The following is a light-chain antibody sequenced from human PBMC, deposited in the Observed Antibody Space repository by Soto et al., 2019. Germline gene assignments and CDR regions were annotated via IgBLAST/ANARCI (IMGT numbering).Light chain of an antibody. Sequence: EIVWTQSPGTLSLSPGERATLSCRASESVNSNYLAWYQHKPGQAPRLLIYDVSSRATGTPDRFSGSGSGTDFTLAISRLEPEDFAVYYCQHYGSSHSNTFGQGTRLEIK. J-gene: IGKJ5*01. CDR3: QHYGSSHSNT. CDR2: DVS. CDR1: ESVNSNY. V-gene: IGKV3-20*01.